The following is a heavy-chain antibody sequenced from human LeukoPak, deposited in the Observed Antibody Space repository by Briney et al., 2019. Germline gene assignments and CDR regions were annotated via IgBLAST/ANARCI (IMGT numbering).Heavy chain of an antibody. J-gene: IGHJ3*01. D-gene: IGHD6-6*01. V-gene: IGHV4-38-2*02. Sequence: PSETLSLTCTVSGYSISSGYYWGWIRQPPGKGLEWIGSIYHSGSTYYNPSLKSRVTISVDTSKNQFSLKLSSVTAADTAVYYCARDSSSFRSGLIDYWGQGTMVTVSS. CDR1: GYSISSGYY. CDR3: ARDSSSFRSGLIDY. CDR2: IYHSGST.